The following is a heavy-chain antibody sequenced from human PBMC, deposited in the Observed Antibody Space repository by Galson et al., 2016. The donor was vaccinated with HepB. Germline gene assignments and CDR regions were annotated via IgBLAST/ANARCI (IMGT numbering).Heavy chain of an antibody. Sequence: LRHSCAASGFTFSSYKMHWFRQAPGKGLDWVAVILYDGSDKYYADSVKGRFTISRDNSKNTLYLKMNSLRAEDTAVYYCARDQYVRGSGWYSASGCWGQGTLVTVSS. CDR3: ARDQYVRGSGWYSASGC. V-gene: IGHV3-30*04. CDR1: GFTFSSYK. J-gene: IGHJ4*02. D-gene: IGHD6-13*01. CDR2: ILYDGSDK.